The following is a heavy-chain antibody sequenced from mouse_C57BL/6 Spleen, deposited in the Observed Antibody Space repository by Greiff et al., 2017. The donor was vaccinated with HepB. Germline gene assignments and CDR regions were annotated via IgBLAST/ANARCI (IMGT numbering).Heavy chain of an antibody. Sequence: EVKVVESGGGLVKPGGSLKLSCAASGFTFSSYAMSWVRQTPEKRLEWVATISDGGSYTYYPDNVKGRFTISRDNAKNNLYLQMSHLKSEDTAMYYCAGYDGYYVFAYWGQGTLVTVSA. V-gene: IGHV5-4*03. CDR1: GFTFSSYA. D-gene: IGHD2-3*01. J-gene: IGHJ3*01. CDR2: ISDGGSYT. CDR3: AGYDGYYVFAY.